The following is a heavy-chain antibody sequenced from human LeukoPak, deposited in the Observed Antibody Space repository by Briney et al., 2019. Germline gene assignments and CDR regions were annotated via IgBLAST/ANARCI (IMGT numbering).Heavy chain of an antibody. Sequence: GGSLRLSCAASGFTFSDYYMSWIRQAPGKGLEWVSYISSSGSTIYYADSVKGRFTISRDNAKNSLYLQMNSLRAEDTAVYYCARAKLQEAYYYMDVWGKGTTVTVSS. J-gene: IGHJ6*03. CDR2: ISSSGSTI. D-gene: IGHD4-23*01. V-gene: IGHV3-11*04. CDR3: ARAKLQEAYYYMDV. CDR1: GFTFSDYY.